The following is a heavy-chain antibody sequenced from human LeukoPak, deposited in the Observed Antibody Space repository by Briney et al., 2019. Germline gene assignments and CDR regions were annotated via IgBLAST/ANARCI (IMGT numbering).Heavy chain of an antibody. J-gene: IGHJ4*02. CDR3: ARAPSWGSYYFDY. CDR2: IYYSGST. Sequence: KSSETLSLTRTVSGGSISSGGYYWSWIRQHPGKGLEWIGYIYYSGSTYYNPSLKSRVTISVDTSKNQFSLKLSSVTAADTAVYYCARAPSWGSYYFDYWGQGTLVTVSS. D-gene: IGHD7-27*01. CDR1: GGSISSGGYY. V-gene: IGHV4-31*03.